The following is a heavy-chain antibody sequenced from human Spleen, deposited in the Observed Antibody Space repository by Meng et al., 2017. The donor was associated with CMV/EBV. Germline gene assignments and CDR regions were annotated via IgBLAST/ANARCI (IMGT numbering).Heavy chain of an antibody. CDR2: IKQDGSEQ. J-gene: IGHJ6*02. CDR3: AGPPSIVATTPAYYYHGMDV. CDR1: GFTFSSYW. Sequence: GGSLRLSCAASGFTFSSYWMPWVRRAPGKGLEWVANIKQDGSEQYYADSVRGRFTISRDNAKNSLYLQMNSLRAEDTAVYYCAGPPSIVATTPAYYYHGMDVWGQGTTVTVSS. V-gene: IGHV3-7*01. D-gene: IGHD5-12*01.